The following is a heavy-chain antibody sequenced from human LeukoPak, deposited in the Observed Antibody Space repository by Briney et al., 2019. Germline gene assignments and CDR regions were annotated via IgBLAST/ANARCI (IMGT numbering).Heavy chain of an antibody. Sequence: SETLSLTCTVSGGSISSYYWSWIRQPPGKGLEWIGYIYYSGSTNYSPSLKSRVTISADTSKIHFSLRLSSVTAADTAVYYCARHRDGYNWYFDLWGRGTLVTVSS. CDR2: IYYSGST. V-gene: IGHV4-59*08. CDR1: GGSISSYY. J-gene: IGHJ2*01. D-gene: IGHD5-24*01. CDR3: ARHRDGYNWYFDL.